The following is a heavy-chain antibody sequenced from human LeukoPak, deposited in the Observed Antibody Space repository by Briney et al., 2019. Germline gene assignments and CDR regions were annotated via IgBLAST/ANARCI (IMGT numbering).Heavy chain of an antibody. CDR3: ASSVYQSRVVPVQNAFDI. CDR2: INPSGGST. V-gene: IGHV1-46*01. D-gene: IGHD2-2*01. Sequence: ASVKVSCKASGYTFTSYYMHWVRQAPGQGLEWMEIINPSGGSTSYAQKFQGRVTMTRDTSTSTVYMELSSLRSEDTAVYYCASSVYQSRVVPVQNAFDIWGQGTMVTVSS. CDR1: GYTFTSYY. J-gene: IGHJ3*02.